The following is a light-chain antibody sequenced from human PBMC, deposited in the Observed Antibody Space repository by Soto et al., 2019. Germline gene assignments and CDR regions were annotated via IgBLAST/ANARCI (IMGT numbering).Light chain of an antibody. CDR2: DVS. CDR1: SSDVGAYDF. V-gene: IGLV2-14*03. CDR3: SSYTSSSTRV. Sequence: ALTQPASVSGSPGQSITISCTGTSSDVGAYDFVSWYQQHPDKAPKLMIYDVSNRPSGVSNRFSGSKSVNTATLTISGLQAEDEADYYCSSYTSSSTRVFGTGTKVTVL. J-gene: IGLJ1*01.